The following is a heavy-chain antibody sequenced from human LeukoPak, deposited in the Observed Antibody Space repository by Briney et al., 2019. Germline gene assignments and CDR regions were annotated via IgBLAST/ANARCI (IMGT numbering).Heavy chain of an antibody. V-gene: IGHV3-30*18. CDR3: AKEGTPQVSTWYDL. Sequence: PGGSLRLSCAASGVTLSPYGMHWVRQAPGKGLEWVAVISYEGGTTHYADSVKGRFILSRDNPRNTLYLQMNILRTEDTAVYYCAKEGTPQVSTWYDLWGQGTQVIVSS. J-gene: IGHJ5*02. CDR2: ISYEGGTT. CDR1: GVTLSPYG. D-gene: IGHD3-10*01.